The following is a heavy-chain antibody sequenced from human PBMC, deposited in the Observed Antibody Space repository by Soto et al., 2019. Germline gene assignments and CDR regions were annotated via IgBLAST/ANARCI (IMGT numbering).Heavy chain of an antibody. CDR3: PTADIDY. J-gene: IGHJ4*02. CDR1: GYTFGNHW. CDR2: MNSDGSII. V-gene: IGHV3-74*01. Sequence: SGGTLRLSCAVAGYTFGNHWMHWARQAPGKGLEWVLRMNSDGSIINYKDSVKGRFTVSRDNAKNTLYLQMNSLRVEDTAVYYCPTADIDYWGPGTLVTVSS.